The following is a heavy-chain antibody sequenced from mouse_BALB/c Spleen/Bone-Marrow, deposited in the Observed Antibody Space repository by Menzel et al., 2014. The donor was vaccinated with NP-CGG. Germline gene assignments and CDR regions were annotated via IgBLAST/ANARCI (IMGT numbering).Heavy chain of an antibody. CDR3: TRNWAFDY. V-gene: IGHV1-61*01. CDR2: VDPSDSKT. Sequence: QVQLQQSGAELVRPGASVKLSCKASGYTFXSYWMNWVRQRPGQGLGWIGMVDPSDSKTHFNQMFKDKATLTVDKSSSTAYMHLSSLTSEDSAVYYCTRNWAFDYWGQGTTLTVSS. D-gene: IGHD4-1*01. CDR1: GYTFXSYW. J-gene: IGHJ2*01.